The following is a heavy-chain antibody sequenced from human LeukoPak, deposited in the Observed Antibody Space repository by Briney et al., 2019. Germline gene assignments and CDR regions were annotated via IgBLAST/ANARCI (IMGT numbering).Heavy chain of an antibody. CDR2: IYYSGST. V-gene: IGHV4-31*03. D-gene: IGHD6-6*01. CDR3: ARGPDSSSSNWFDP. J-gene: IGHJ5*02. CDR1: GGSISSGGYY. Sequence: PSETLSLTCTVSGGSISSGGYYWSWIRQHPGKGLEWIGYIYYSGSTYYNPSLKSRVTISVDTSKNQFSLKLSSVTAADTAVYYCARGPDSSSSNWFDPWGQGTPVTLSS.